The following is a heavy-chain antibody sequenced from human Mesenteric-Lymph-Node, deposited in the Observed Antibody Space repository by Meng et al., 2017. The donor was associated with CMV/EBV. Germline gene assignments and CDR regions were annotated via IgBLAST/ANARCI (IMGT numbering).Heavy chain of an antibody. CDR1: GFTVSSNY. V-gene: IGHV3-66*01. D-gene: IGHD4-17*01. CDR2: IYSGGST. CDR3: ARDPTPDRQN. Sequence: GESLKISCAASGFTVSSNYMSWVRQAPGKGLEWVSVIYSGGSTYYADSVKGRFTISRDKSKNTLYLQMSSLRAEDTAVYYCARDPTPDRQNWGQGTLVTVSS. J-gene: IGHJ4*02.